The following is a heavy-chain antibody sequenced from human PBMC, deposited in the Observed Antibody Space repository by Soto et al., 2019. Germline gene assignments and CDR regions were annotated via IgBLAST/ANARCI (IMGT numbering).Heavy chain of an antibody. Sequence: ASVKVSCKASGYTFINFDISWVRQAAGQGLEWMGWMNPGSGKTGYASKFQGRVAMTRDASTGTSHLELSSLTSDDTAVYYCARMASAGTLNWFDPWGQGTLVTVSS. J-gene: IGHJ5*02. V-gene: IGHV1-8*02. CDR3: ARMASAGTLNWFDP. D-gene: IGHD6-13*01. CDR2: MNPGSGKT. CDR1: GYTFINFD.